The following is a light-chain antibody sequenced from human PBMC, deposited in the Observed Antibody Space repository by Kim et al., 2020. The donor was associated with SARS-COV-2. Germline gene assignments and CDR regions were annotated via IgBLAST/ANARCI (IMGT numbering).Light chain of an antibody. CDR1: TGAVGWCNP. CDR3: SSYRSDVTYI. J-gene: IGLJ1*01. CDR2: EVS. Sequence: SSTGATGAVGWCNPVSWYQQPPGTAPKLMIYEVSIRPSGVPDRFSGSKSGNTASLTISGLQAEDEADYYCSSYRSDVTYIFGTGTKVTVL. V-gene: IGLV2-18*02.